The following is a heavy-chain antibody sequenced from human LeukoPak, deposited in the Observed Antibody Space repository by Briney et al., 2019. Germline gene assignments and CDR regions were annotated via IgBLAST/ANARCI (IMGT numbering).Heavy chain of an antibody. D-gene: IGHD4-23*01. CDR3: ARLHGGKGQYYFDY. Sequence: ASVKVSCKASGYTFTSYDINWVRQATGQGLEWMGWMNPNSGNTGYAQKFQGRVTMTRNTSISTAYMELSSLRSEDTAVYYCARLHGGKGQYYFDYWGQGTLVTVSS. CDR2: MNPNSGNT. CDR1: GYTFTSYD. J-gene: IGHJ4*02. V-gene: IGHV1-8*01.